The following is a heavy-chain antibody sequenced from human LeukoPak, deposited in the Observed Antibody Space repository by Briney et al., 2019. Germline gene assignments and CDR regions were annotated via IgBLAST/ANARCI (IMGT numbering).Heavy chain of an antibody. J-gene: IGHJ4*02. CDR3: ARTVGASEGVDY. CDR1: GFTFSSYA. CDR2: ISGSGART. V-gene: IGHV3-23*01. Sequence: GSLRLSCAASGFTFSSYAMSWVRQAPGKGLEWVSAISGSGARTYYADSVKGRFTISRDNSKNTLYLQMNSLRAEDTAVYYCARTVGASEGVDYWGQGTLVTVSS. D-gene: IGHD1-26*01.